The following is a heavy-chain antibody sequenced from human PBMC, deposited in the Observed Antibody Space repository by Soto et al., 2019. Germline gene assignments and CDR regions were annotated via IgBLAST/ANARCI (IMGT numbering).Heavy chain of an antibody. Sequence: QVQLVQSGAEGKEPGASVRVSCKAFGYTFTAYNIHWLRQAPGQGLEWMGWINAGNGNTRSSRKFQGRVIITRDTSATTADLEVDSLRSEDTAIYYCARVAPSGGSVPRFDPWGQGTLLTVSS. CDR2: INAGNGNT. D-gene: IGHD3-10*01. V-gene: IGHV1-3*01. J-gene: IGHJ5*02. CDR1: GYTFTAYN. CDR3: ARVAPSGGSVPRFDP.